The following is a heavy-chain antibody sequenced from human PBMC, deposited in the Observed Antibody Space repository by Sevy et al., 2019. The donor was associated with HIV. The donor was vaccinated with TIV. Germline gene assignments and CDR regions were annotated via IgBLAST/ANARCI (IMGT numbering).Heavy chain of an antibody. J-gene: IGHJ4*02. CDR2: ISSISSTK. CDR1: GFTFSSYS. D-gene: IGHD3-10*01. Sequence: GGSLRLSCVASGFTFSSYSMNWVRQAPGKGLEWVSYISSISSTKNYADSVKGRFTISRDNAKNSLYMQMNGLRDEDMAVYYCTREVISYRYGSAIIDIWGQGTLVTVSS. V-gene: IGHV3-48*02. CDR3: TREVISYRYGSAIIDI.